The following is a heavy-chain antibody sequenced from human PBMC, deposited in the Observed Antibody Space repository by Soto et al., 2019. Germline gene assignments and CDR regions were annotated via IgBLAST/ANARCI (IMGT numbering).Heavy chain of an antibody. V-gene: IGHV4-31*03. J-gene: IGHJ6*02. CDR2: IYYSGST. CDR3: ARDQGYYGSGRIDGMDV. Sequence: LSLTCTVSGGSISSGGYYWSWIRQHPGKGLEWIGYIYYSGSTYYNPSLKSRVTISVNTSKNQFSLKLSSVTAADTAVYYCARDQGYYGSGRIDGMDVWGQGTTVTVSS. CDR1: GGSISSGGYY. D-gene: IGHD3-10*01.